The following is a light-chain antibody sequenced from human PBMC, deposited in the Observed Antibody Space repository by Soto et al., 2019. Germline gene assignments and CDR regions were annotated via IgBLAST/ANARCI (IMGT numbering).Light chain of an antibody. J-gene: IGKJ5*01. CDR2: DAS. CDR3: QQRSN. CDR1: QSVSSY. Sequence: EIVLTQSPATLSLSPGERATLSCRASQSVSSYLAWYQQKPGQAPRLLIYDASSRATGIPARFSGSGSGTDFTLTISSLEPEDFAVYYCQQRSNFGQGTRLEMK. V-gene: IGKV3-11*01.